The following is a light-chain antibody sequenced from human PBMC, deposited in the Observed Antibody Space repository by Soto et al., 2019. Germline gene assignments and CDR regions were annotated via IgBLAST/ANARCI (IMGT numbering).Light chain of an antibody. CDR2: DAS. V-gene: IGKV3D-15*01. J-gene: IGKJ5*01. Sequence: EIVMTQSPATLSVSPGERVTLSCRASQSVSSYLAWYQQKPGQAPRLLIYDASNRATGIPARFSGSGSGTDFTLTISSLQSEDFAVYYCQQYNNWPSITFGQGTRLEI. CDR1: QSVSSY. CDR3: QQYNNWPSIT.